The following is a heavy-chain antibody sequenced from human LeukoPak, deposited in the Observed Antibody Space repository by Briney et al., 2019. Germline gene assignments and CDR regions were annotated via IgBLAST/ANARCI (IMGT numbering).Heavy chain of an antibody. Sequence: GRSLRLSCSASGFTFSSYAMHWVRQAPGKGLEWVAVISYDGNKKYYADSLKGRFTISRDNSKNTIYMQMNSLRAEDTGVYYCERDGNGYYPAHEWFDPWGEGTVVTVSS. CDR1: GFTFSSYA. V-gene: IGHV3-30*04. D-gene: IGHD2/OR15-2a*01. J-gene: IGHJ5*02. CDR2: ISYDGNKK. CDR3: ERDGNGYYPAHEWFDP.